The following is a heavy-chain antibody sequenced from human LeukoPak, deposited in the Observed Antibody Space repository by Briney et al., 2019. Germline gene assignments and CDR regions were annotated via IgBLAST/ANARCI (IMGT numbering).Heavy chain of an antibody. V-gene: IGHV3-48*03. CDR2: ISSRGSTI. CDR3: ARDQDAGFDY. Sequence: GVSLRLSSAASGFTFSSYEMNWVRQAPGKGLEWVSYISSRGSTIYYADSVKGRFTISRDNAKNSLYLQMNSLRAEDTAVYYCARDQDAGFDYWGQGTLVTVSS. CDR1: GFTFSSYE. J-gene: IGHJ4*02.